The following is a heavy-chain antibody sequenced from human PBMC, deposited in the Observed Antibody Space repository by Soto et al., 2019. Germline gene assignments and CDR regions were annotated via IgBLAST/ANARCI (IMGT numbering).Heavy chain of an antibody. J-gene: IGHJ6*02. Sequence: QVQLVQSGAEVKKPGSSVKISCKASGGTFRTNAFSWVRQAPGQGLEWMGGIIPIFPTSDYPQKFQGRVTITSDESTTTTYMELSSLRSEDTATYYCAKDKDRQQLGGNYYYIMDVWGQGTTVTVSS. CDR1: GGTFRTNA. D-gene: IGHD3-10*01. CDR3: AKDKDRQQLGGNYYYIMDV. CDR2: IIPIFPTS. V-gene: IGHV1-69*05.